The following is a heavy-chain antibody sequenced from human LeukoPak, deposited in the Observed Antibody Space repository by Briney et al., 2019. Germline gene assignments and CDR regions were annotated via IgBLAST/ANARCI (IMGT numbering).Heavy chain of an antibody. CDR3: ARGRVTFDAFDI. CDR1: GGSISSGSYY. CDR2: IYTSGST. V-gene: IGHV4-61*02. Sequence: SQTLSLTCTVSGGSISSGSYYWSWIRQPAGKGLEWIGRIYTSGSTNYNPSLKSRVTISVDTSKNQFSLKLSSVTAADTAVYYCARGRVTFDAFDIWGQGTMVTVSS. D-gene: IGHD4-23*01. J-gene: IGHJ3*02.